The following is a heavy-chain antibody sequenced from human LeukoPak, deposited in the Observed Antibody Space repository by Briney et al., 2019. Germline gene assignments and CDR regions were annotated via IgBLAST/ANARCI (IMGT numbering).Heavy chain of an antibody. V-gene: IGHV1-46*01. CDR2: INPSGGST. CDR1: GYTFIGYY. J-gene: IGHJ3*02. Sequence: ASVKVSCKASGYTFIGYYMHWVRQAPAQGLEWMGIINPSGGSTSYAQKLQGRVTMTRDTSTSTVYMELSSLTSEDTAVYYCARGRGVVVPAAPTGDPFDIWGQGTMVTVSS. D-gene: IGHD2-2*01. CDR3: ARGRGVVVPAAPTGDPFDI.